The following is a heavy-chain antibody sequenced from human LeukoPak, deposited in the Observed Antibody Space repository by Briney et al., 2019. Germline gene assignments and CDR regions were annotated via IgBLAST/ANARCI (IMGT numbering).Heavy chain of an antibody. Sequence: GGSLRLSCAASGFTFSSYGMHWVRQAPGKGLEWVAVISYDGSNKYYADSVKGRFTISRDNAKNTLYLQMNSLRAEDTAVYYCARVQSSSWYGEVPVDNYFDYWGQGTLVTVSS. CDR2: ISYDGSNK. V-gene: IGHV3-30*03. CDR1: GFTFSSYG. D-gene: IGHD6-13*01. CDR3: ARVQSSSWYGEVPVDNYFDY. J-gene: IGHJ4*02.